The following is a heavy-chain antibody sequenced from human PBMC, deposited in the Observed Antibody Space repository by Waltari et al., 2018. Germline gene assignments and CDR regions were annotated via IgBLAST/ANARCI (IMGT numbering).Heavy chain of an antibody. D-gene: IGHD2-2*01. Sequence: QVQLVQSGAEVKKPGASVKVSCKASGYTFTGYYMHWVRQAPGQGLEWMGRINPNSVGTNYAQKFQGRVTMTRDTSISTAYMELSRLRSDDTAVYYCARDRGSSTLPDYWGQGTLVTVSS. CDR2: INPNSVGT. J-gene: IGHJ4*02. CDR1: GYTFTGYY. CDR3: ARDRGSSTLPDY. V-gene: IGHV1-2*06.